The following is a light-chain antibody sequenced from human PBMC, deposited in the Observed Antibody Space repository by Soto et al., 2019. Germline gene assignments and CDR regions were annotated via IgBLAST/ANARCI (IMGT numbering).Light chain of an antibody. Sequence: EIVVTQSPAXLXVXXXXXXXLXCXXSXXXXXNFAWYQQKPGQAPRLLIYGASTRATGIPARFSGSGSGTEFTLTISSLQSEDFAVYYCQQYNNWPSWTFGQGTKVEIK. CDR1: XXXXXN. V-gene: IGKV3-15*01. CDR2: GAS. CDR3: QQYNNWPSWT. J-gene: IGKJ1*01.